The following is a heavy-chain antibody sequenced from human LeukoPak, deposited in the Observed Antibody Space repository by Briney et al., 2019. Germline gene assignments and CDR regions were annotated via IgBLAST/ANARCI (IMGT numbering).Heavy chain of an antibody. CDR1: GGSISSYY. J-gene: IGHJ4*02. V-gene: IGHV4-59*01. D-gene: IGHD3-22*01. Sequence: PSETLSLTCTVSGGSISSYYWGWIRQPPGKGLEWIGYIYYSGSTNYNPSLKSRVTISVDTSKNQFSLKLSSVTAADTAVYYCARGRGSGYYYDSSGYYYVFDYWGQGTLVTVSS. CDR2: IYYSGST. CDR3: ARGRGSGYYYDSSGYYYVFDY.